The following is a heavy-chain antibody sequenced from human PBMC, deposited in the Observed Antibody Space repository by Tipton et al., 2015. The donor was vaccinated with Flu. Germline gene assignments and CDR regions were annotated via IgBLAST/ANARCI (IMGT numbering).Heavy chain of an antibody. J-gene: IGHJ5*02. CDR2: IYYSGST. D-gene: IGHD4-11*01. CDR1: GDSIGSRYF. CDR3: ARTTVTTKWFDP. V-gene: IGHV4-31*03. Sequence: TLSLTCSVFGDSIGSRYFWAWVRQPPGKGLEWIGYIYYSGSTYYNPSLKSRVIISVDTSKSQFSLTLSSVTAADTAVYYCARTTVTTKWFDPWGQGTLVTVSS.